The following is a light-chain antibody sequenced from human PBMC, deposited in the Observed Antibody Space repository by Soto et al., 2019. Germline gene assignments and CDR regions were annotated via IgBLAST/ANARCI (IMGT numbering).Light chain of an antibody. Sequence: QSVLTQPPSVSAAPGQKVTISCSGSSSNIGNNYVSWYQQLPGTAPKLLIYDNNKRPSGIPDRFSGSKSGTSASLAIIRLRAEHEGDYYCQSYDLSLRNHVFGSGTKLTVL. CDR2: DNN. V-gene: IGLV1-51*01. CDR1: SSNIGNNY. J-gene: IGLJ1*01. CDR3: QSYDLSLRNHV.